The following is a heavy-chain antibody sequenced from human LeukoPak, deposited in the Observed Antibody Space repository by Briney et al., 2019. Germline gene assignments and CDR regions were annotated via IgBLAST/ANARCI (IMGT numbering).Heavy chain of an antibody. CDR1: GYTFTSYD. V-gene: IGHV1-8*01. Sequence: ASVKVSCEASGYTFTSYDINWVRQATGQGLEWMGWMNPNSGNTGYAQKFQGRVTMTRNTSISTAYMELSSLRSEDTAVYYCARGGGYFYYMDVWGKGTTVTVSS. CDR3: ARGGGYFYYMDV. CDR2: MNPNSGNT. J-gene: IGHJ6*03. D-gene: IGHD2-15*01.